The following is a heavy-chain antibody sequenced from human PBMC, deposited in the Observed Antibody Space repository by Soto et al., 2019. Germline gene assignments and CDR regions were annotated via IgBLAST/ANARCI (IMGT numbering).Heavy chain of an antibody. CDR1: GGTFSSYA. Sequence: QVQLVQSGAEVKKPGSSVKVSCKASGGTFSSYAISWVRQAPGQGLEWMGGIIPIFGTANYAQKFQGRVTITADESTRPAYMELSSLRSEDTAVYYCARVLRFLTTHYYGMDVWGQGTTVTVSS. J-gene: IGHJ6*02. CDR2: IIPIFGTA. D-gene: IGHD3-3*01. CDR3: ARVLRFLTTHYYGMDV. V-gene: IGHV1-69*01.